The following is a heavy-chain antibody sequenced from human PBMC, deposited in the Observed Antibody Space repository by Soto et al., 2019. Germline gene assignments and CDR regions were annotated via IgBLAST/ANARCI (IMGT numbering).Heavy chain of an antibody. CDR1: GFTFTRYS. D-gene: IGHD2-8*01. Sequence: EVLLVESGGGLVKPGGSLRLSCAASGFTFTRYSMNWVRQAPGKGLEWVASISSTTNYIYYGESLKGRLTISRDNAKNSMYLQMNNRRAEDKAVYYCARESEDFSTNLDYWGQGTLVTVSS. J-gene: IGHJ4*02. CDR3: ARESEDFSTNLDY. CDR2: ISSTTNYI. V-gene: IGHV3-21*06.